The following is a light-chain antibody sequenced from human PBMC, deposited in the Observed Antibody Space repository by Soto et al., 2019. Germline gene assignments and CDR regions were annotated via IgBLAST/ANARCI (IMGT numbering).Light chain of an antibody. CDR1: QNIDFW. CDR2: DAY. Sequence: DIQMTQYPSSLSASVEDRLTITCLASQNIDFWLAWYQQKPGKAPNLLIFDAYKLQSGVPSRFSGSRSGTEFTLTISSLQPDDFATYYCQHYKNYLWSFGQGTKVDIK. CDR3: QHYKNYLWS. J-gene: IGKJ1*01. V-gene: IGKV1-5*01.